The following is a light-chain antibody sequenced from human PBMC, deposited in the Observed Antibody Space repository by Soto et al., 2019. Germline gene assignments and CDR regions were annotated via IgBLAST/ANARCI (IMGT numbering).Light chain of an antibody. CDR1: QSVTNSD. Sequence: EIVLTQSPATLSLSPGERATLSCRASQSVTNSDLAWYQQKPGQAPRLLIYGASSRATGIPDRFSGSGSGTDFTLTITRLEPEDFAVYICQQYGRSPETFGPGTKVDIK. CDR3: QQYGRSPET. CDR2: GAS. V-gene: IGKV3-20*01. J-gene: IGKJ3*01.